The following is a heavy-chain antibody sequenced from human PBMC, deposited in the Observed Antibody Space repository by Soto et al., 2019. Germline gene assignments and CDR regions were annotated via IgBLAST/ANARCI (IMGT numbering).Heavy chain of an antibody. CDR2: IDNSGST. CDR1: VASVSTGVYY. J-gene: IGHJ4*02. Sequence: SETLSLTCTVSVASVSTGVYYWTWIRHHPGKGLEWIGYIDNSGSTYYNPSLTGRVDISVDTSKNEFSLNLQSLTAADTAFYYCAGAVSDFDVRRYRTSYFDQWGQGILVTVSS. V-gene: IGHV4-31*03. D-gene: IGHD3-10*02. CDR3: AGAVSDFDVRRYRTSYFDQ.